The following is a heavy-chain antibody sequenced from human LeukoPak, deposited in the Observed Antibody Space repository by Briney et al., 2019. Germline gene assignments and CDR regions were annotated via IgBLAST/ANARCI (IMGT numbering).Heavy chain of an antibody. D-gene: IGHD6-19*01. J-gene: IGHJ4*02. V-gene: IGHV3-7*01. CDR3: TRVIVAVPGYFDYFDF. Sequence: GGSLSLFCTASGFSYSNHYVRWIRHAPGKGVEWVANMNQEGRNKWHLRSAKGRFTVSRDNAKTSLYLQMNSLRVEDTAVYYCTRVIVAVPGYFDYFDFWGQGVLVTVSS. CDR1: GFSYSNHY. CDR2: MNQEGRNK.